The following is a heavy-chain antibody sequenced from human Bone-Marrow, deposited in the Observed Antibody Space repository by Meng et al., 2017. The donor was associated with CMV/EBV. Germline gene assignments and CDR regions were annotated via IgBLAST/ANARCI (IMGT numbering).Heavy chain of an antibody. V-gene: IGHV1-18*01. D-gene: IGHD1-26*01. CDR3: ARDSGGSYGYY. CDR2: IIPIFGTA. J-gene: IGHJ4*02. Sequence: ASVKVSCKASGYTFTSYAMHWVRQAPGQGLEWMGGIIPIFGTANYAQKLQGRVTMTTDTSTSTAYMELRSLRSDDTAVYYCARDSGGSYGYYWGQGTLVTVSS. CDR1: GYTFTSYA.